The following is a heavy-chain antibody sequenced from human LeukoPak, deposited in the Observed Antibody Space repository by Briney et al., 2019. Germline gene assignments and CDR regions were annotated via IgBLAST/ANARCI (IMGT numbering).Heavy chain of an antibody. D-gene: IGHD1-26*01. CDR3: AKSSREWELLDAFDI. V-gene: IGHV3-23*01. Sequence: PGGSLRLSCAASGFTFSNYGMSWVRQAPGKGLEWVSGISGSGVRTDYADSAKGRFTISRDNAKNTLYLQMNSLRAEDTAVYYCAKSSREWELLDAFDIWGQGTMVTVSS. J-gene: IGHJ3*02. CDR2: ISGSGVRT. CDR1: GFTFSNYG.